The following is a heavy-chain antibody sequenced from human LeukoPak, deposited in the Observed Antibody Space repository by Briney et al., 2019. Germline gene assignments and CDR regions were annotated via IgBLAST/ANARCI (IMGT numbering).Heavy chain of an antibody. Sequence: SETLSLTCTVSGGSISSSSYHWGWIRQPPGKGLEWIGSIYYSGSTYYNPSLKSRVTISVDTSKNQFSLKLSSVTAADTAVYYCARHNYDYVWGSYRSMLAFDIWGQGTMVTVSS. J-gene: IGHJ3*02. D-gene: IGHD3-16*02. V-gene: IGHV4-39*01. CDR1: GGSISSSSYH. CDR2: IYYSGST. CDR3: ARHNYDYVWGSYRSMLAFDI.